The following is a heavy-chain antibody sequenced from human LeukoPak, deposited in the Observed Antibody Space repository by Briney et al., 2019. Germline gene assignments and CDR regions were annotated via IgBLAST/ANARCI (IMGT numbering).Heavy chain of an antibody. D-gene: IGHD3-3*01. CDR2: ISSSSSYI. CDR1: GFTFSSYS. J-gene: IGHJ5*02. Sequence: PGGSLRLSCAASGFTFSSYSMNWVRQAPGKGLEWVSSISSSSSYIYYADSVKGRFTISRDNAKNSLYLQMNSLRAEDTAVYYCARGSGDDFWSGSNWFDPWGQGTLVTVSS. V-gene: IGHV3-21*01. CDR3: ARGSGDDFWSGSNWFDP.